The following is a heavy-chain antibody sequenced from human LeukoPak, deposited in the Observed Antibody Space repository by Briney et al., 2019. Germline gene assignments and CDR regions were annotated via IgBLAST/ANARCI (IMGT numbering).Heavy chain of an antibody. CDR3: ARGGYYDSSGYYYFDY. V-gene: IGHV1-46*01. D-gene: IGHD3-22*01. CDR1: GYTFTSYY. J-gene: IGHJ4*02. Sequence: GASVKVSCKASGYTFTSYYMQWVRQAPGQGLEWMGIINPSGGSTGYAQKFQGRVTMTRDTSTSTVYMELSSLRSEDTAVYYCARGGYYDSSGYYYFDYWGQGTLVTVSS. CDR2: INPSGGST.